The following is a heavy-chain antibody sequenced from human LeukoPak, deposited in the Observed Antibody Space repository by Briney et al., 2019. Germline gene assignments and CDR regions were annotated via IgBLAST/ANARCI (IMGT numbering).Heavy chain of an antibody. V-gene: IGHV3-15*01. CDR1: GFTFSNAW. CDR3: TTEGNFWSRGYFDY. CDR2: IKSKTDGGTT. J-gene: IGHJ4*02. Sequence: GGSLRLSCAASGFTFSNAWMSWVRQAPGKGLEWVGRIKSKTDGGTTDYAAPVKGRFTISRDDSKNTLYLQMNSLKTEDTAVYCCTTEGNFWSRGYFDYWGQGTLVTVSS. D-gene: IGHD3-3*01.